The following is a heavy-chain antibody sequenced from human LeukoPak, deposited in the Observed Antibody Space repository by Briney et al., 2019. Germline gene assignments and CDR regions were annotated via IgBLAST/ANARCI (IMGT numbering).Heavy chain of an antibody. CDR3: ASCIAAAGHFDY. Sequence: SETLSLTCAVSGGSISSGGYSWSWIRQPPGKGLEWIGYIYHSGSTYYNPSLKSRVTISVDRSKNQFSLKLSSVTAADTAVYYCASCIAAAGHFDYWGQGTLVTVSS. D-gene: IGHD6-13*01. J-gene: IGHJ4*01. CDR1: GGSISSGGYS. V-gene: IGHV4-30-2*01. CDR2: IYHSGST.